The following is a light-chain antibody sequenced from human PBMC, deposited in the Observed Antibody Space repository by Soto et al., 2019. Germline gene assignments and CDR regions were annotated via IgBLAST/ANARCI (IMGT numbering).Light chain of an antibody. CDR3: QKYGSSQIT. Sequence: EIVWTQSPATLSLSPGERSTLSCRASQSVSGNYFAWYQQKSGQAPRLLIYYTSTRATGITDRFSGSGSGTDFTLTIRRLEPEEFAVYYCQKYGSSQITCGQGKRLAIK. CDR2: YTS. J-gene: IGKJ5*01. CDR1: QSVSGNY. V-gene: IGKV3-20*01.